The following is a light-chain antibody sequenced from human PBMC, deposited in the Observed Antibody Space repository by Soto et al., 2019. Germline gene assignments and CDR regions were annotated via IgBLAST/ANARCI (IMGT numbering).Light chain of an antibody. J-gene: IGLJ3*02. CDR1: SSNIGSNY. CDR2: RND. CDR3: AAWDDSLSAHWV. Sequence: QPVLTQPPSASGTPGQRVTISCSGSSSNIGSNYVYWYQQLPGTAPKLLIYRNDQRPSGVPDRFSGSKSGTSASLAISGLRSEDEADYYCAAWDDSLSAHWVFGGGTQLTVL. V-gene: IGLV1-47*01.